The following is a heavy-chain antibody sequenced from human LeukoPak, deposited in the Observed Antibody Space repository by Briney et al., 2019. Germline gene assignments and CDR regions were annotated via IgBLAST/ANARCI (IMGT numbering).Heavy chain of an antibody. V-gene: IGHV3-11*05. CDR2: ISSSSSYT. J-gene: IGHJ4*02. Sequence: PGGSLRLSSAVSGFTFSDYYMSWIRQAPGKGLEWVSYISSSSSYTNYADSVKGRFTLSRDNAKNSLYLQMNSLRAEDTAVYYCARESRYCSGGRCYMSDYWGQGTLVTVSS. D-gene: IGHD2-15*01. CDR3: ARESRYCSGGRCYMSDY. CDR1: GFTFSDYY.